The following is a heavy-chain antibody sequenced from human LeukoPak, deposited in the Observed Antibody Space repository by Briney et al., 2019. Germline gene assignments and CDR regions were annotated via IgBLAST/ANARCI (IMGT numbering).Heavy chain of an antibody. CDR1: GYSISSGYY. Sequence: PSETLSLTCTVSGYSISSGYYWGWIRQPPGKGLEWIGSIYHSGSTYYNPSLRSRVTISVDTSKNQFSLKLSSVTAADTAVYYCAGDCSSTSCYRGWGQGTLVTVSS. D-gene: IGHD2-2*01. V-gene: IGHV4-38-2*02. J-gene: IGHJ4*02. CDR3: AGDCSSTSCYRG. CDR2: IYHSGST.